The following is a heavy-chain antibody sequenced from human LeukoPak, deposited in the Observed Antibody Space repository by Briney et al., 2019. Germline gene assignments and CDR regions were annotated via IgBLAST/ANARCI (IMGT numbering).Heavy chain of an antibody. CDR1: GFTFSSYA. CDR3: AKDRSSSFSGFLEY. D-gene: IGHD6-6*01. CDR2: LSGIGGKT. J-gene: IGHJ4*02. V-gene: IGHV3-23*01. Sequence: GGSLRLSCAASGFTFSSYAMAWVRQAAGKGLEWVLALSGIGGKTYYAGSVKGRFTISRDNSKNTLYLQMNSLRAEDTAVYYCAKDRSSSFSGFLEYWGQGTLVTVSS.